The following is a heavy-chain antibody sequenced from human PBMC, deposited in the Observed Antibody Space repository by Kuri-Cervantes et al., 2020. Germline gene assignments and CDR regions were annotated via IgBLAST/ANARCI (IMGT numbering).Heavy chain of an antibody. CDR1: GFTFSSYG. V-gene: IGHV3-33*01. D-gene: IGHD3-22*01. Sequence: GGSLRLSCAASGFTFSSYGMHWVRQAPGKGLEWVAVIWYDGSNKYYADSVKGRFTISRDNSKNTLYLQMNSLRAEDTAVYYCARDANYYDSSGYCYGFDYWGQGTLVTVSS. CDR2: IWYDGSNK. CDR3: ARDANYYDSSGYCYGFDY. J-gene: IGHJ4*02.